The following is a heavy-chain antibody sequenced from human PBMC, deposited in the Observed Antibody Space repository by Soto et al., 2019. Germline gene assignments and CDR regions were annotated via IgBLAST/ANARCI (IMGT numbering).Heavy chain of an antibody. V-gene: IGHV3-23*01. J-gene: IGHJ6*03. CDR2: ISAGDDST. CDR3: ARKYYDFWSGIYYYSYMDI. CDR1: VFTSSNHG. D-gene: IGHD3-3*01. Sequence: WGSLRLSCVASVFTSSNHGMNWVLQAPGKGLEWVSSISAGDDSTMYADSVKGRFTVSRDNSKNSLYLQMNSLRAEDTAVYYCARKYYDFWSGIYYYSYMDIWGKGTTVTVS.